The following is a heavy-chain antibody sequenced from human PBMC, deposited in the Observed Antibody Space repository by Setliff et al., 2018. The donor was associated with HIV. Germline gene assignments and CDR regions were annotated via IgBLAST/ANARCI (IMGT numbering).Heavy chain of an antibody. V-gene: IGHV3-74*01. CDR2: INSDGSTT. Sequence: LSLSCAAAGFTFTNAWMSWVRQAPGKGLVWVSHINSDGSTTNYADSVKGRFTISRDNAKNTLYLQMNSLRAEDTAVYYCAKGIVVVVAATLGEYAFDIWGQGTMVTVSS. CDR3: AKGIVVVVAATLGEYAFDI. D-gene: IGHD2-15*01. J-gene: IGHJ3*02. CDR1: GFTFTNAW.